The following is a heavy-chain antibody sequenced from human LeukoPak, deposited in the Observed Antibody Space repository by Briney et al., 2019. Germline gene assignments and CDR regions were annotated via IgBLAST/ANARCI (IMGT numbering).Heavy chain of an antibody. Sequence: PETLSLTCTVSGGSISSYYWSWIRQPAGKGLEWIGRIYTSGSTNYNPSLKSRVTMPVDTSKNQFSLKLSSVTAADTAVYYCAREQQLVRGQVFTDYWGQGTLVTVSS. CDR1: GGSISSYY. D-gene: IGHD6-13*01. CDR3: AREQQLVRGQVFTDY. V-gene: IGHV4-4*07. J-gene: IGHJ4*02. CDR2: IYTSGST.